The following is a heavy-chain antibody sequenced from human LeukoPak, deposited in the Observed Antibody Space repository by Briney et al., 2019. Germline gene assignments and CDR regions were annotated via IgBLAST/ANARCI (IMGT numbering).Heavy chain of an antibody. CDR2: IYYSGST. J-gene: IGHJ6*03. V-gene: IGHV4-39*01. CDR1: GGSISSSSYY. D-gene: IGHD6-13*01. Sequence: SETLSLTCTVSGGSISSSSYYWGWIRQPPGKGLEWIGSIYYSGSTYYHPSLKSRVTISVDTSKNQFSLKLSSVTAADTAVYYCASTRRKIAAGGCYYYYMDVWGKGTTVTVSS. CDR3: ASTRRKIAAGGCYYYYMDV.